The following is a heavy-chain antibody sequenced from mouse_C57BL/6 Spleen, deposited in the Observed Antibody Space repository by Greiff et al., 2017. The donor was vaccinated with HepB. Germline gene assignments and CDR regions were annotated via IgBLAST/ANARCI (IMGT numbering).Heavy chain of an antibody. CDR1: GFNIKDDY. CDR3: TTWDYGIRYFDV. CDR2: IDPENGDT. V-gene: IGHV14-4*01. Sequence: EVQLQESGAELVRPGASVKLSCTASGFNIKDDYMHWVKQRPEQGLEWIGWIDPENGDTEYASKFQGKATITADTSSNTAYLQLSSLTSEDTAVYYCTTWDYGIRYFDVWGTGTTVTVSS. J-gene: IGHJ1*03. D-gene: IGHD1-1*01.